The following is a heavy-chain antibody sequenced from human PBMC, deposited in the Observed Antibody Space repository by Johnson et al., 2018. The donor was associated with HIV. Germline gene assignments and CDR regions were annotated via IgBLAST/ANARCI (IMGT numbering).Heavy chain of an antibody. J-gene: IGHJ3*02. CDR1: GFTFSSYA. Sequence: QVQLVESGGGVVQPGRSLRLSCAASGFTFSSYAMHWVRQAPGKGLEWVAIISYDGSNKYYADSVKGRFTISRDNSKNTLYLQMNSLRAEDTAVYYCAKDRYYDSSGPDAFDIWGQGTMVTVSS. CDR3: AKDRYYDSSGPDAFDI. V-gene: IGHV3-30-3*01. CDR2: ISYDGSNK. D-gene: IGHD3-22*01.